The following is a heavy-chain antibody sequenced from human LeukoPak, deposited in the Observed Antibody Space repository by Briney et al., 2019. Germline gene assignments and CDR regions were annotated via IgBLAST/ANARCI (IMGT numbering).Heavy chain of an antibody. CDR1: GGTFSSYA. J-gene: IGHJ4*02. D-gene: IGHD1-26*01. Sequence: GSSVKVSCKASGGTFSSYAISWVRQAPGQGLEWMGRIIPILGIANYAQKFQGRVTITADKSTSTAYVELSSLRSEDTAVYYCAGLERGDYWGQGTLVTVSS. CDR3: AGLERGDY. V-gene: IGHV1-69*04. CDR2: IIPILGIA.